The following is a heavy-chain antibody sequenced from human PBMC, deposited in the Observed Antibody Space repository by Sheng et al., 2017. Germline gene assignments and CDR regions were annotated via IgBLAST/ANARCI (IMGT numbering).Heavy chain of an antibody. CDR1: GFTFSSYA. CDR3: ANGLASYYYDSSGYSAY. Sequence: EVQLVESGGGLVQPGGSLRLSCAASGFTFSSYAMSWVRQAPGKGLEWVSAISGSGGSTYYADSVKGRFTISRDNSKNTLYLQMNSLRAEDTAVYYCANGLASYYYDSSGYSAYWGQGTLVTVSS. J-gene: IGHJ4*02. V-gene: IGHV3-23*04. D-gene: IGHD3-22*01. CDR2: ISGSGGST.